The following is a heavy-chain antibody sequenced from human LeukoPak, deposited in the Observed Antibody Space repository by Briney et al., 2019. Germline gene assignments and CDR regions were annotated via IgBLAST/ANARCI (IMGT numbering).Heavy chain of an antibody. CDR1: GFTFSSYA. Sequence: PGGSLRLSCEASGFTFSSYAMSWVRQAPGKGLEWVSAISGSGGSTYYADSVKGRFTISRDNSKNTLFVQMNSLRTEDTAVYYCARSGVQWQWLLTYDAFDIWGQGTMVTASS. CDR2: ISGSGGST. V-gene: IGHV3-23*01. D-gene: IGHD6-19*01. J-gene: IGHJ3*02. CDR3: ARSGVQWQWLLTYDAFDI.